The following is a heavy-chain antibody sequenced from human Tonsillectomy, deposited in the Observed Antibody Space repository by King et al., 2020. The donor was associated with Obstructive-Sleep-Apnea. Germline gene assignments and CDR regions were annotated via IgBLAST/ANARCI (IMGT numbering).Heavy chain of an antibody. J-gene: IGHJ3*01. CDR3: GRDPNGDYVGAFDF. D-gene: IGHD4-17*01. V-gene: IGHV3-23*04. CDR2: IFGSGGGT. Sequence: VQLVESGGGLVQPGGSLRLSCAASGFTFGSYAMTWFRQTPGQGLAWGSSIFGSGGGTSYADSVKGRFTVSRDNSKKTLYLQMNSLLVEDTGVYYCGRDPNGDYVGAFDFWGRGTTVTV. CDR1: GFTFGSYA.